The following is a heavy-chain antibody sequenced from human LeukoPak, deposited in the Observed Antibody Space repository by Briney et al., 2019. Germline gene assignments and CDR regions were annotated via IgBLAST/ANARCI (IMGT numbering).Heavy chain of an antibody. CDR2: IDLSGNTL. D-gene: IGHD6-19*01. V-gene: IGHV3-48*04. J-gene: IGHJ4*02. Sequence: GGSLRLSCAASGFTFSDYTMNWVRQAPGKGLEWVSYIDLSGNTLYYVDSVRGRFTISRDNAKNSLYLQMNSLRAEDTAVYYCARDSGSLDYWGQGTLVTVSS. CDR1: GFTFSDYT. CDR3: ARDSGSLDY.